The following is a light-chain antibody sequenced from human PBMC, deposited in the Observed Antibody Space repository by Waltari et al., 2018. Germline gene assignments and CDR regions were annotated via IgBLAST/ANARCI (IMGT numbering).Light chain of an antibody. J-gene: IGKJ1*01. Sequence: EIVLTQSPGTLSLSPGERATLSCRASQGVGKYLAWYQQVPGQDPRLLLYHTSIRATGIPDRFSGSGYGTDFGLTISRLEPEDVAVYYCQKYDFLPATFGQGTTVEIK. CDR3: QKYDFLPAT. CDR1: QGVGKY. CDR2: HTS. V-gene: IGKV3-20*01.